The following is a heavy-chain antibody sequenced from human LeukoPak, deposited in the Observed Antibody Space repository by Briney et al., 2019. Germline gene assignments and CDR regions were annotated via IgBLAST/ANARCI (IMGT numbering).Heavy chain of an antibody. CDR1: GFTFSSYA. D-gene: IGHD3-22*01. CDR2: ISGSGGST. Sequence: GASLRLSCAASGFTFSSYAMSWVRQAPGKGLEWVSAISGSGGSTYYADSVKGRFTISRDNSKNTLYLQVNSLRAEDTAVYYCARGYYDSSGYYFDYWGQGTLVTVSS. J-gene: IGHJ4*02. CDR3: ARGYYDSSGYYFDY. V-gene: IGHV3-23*01.